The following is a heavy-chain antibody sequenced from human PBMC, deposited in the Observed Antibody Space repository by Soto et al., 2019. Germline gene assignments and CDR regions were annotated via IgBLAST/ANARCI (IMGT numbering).Heavy chain of an antibody. CDR2: IRFDGGT. D-gene: IGHD2-21*01. J-gene: IGHJ3*01. CDR3: ARDSMWTFEF. V-gene: IGHV3-33*01. Sequence: QEQLVESGGGVVQPGRSLRLSCAASGFTVRIYGIHWVRRTPGKGLEWVALIRFDGGTSYADSVRGRFTISRDTSENTAYLQMNSLRAEDTAVYYCARDSMWTFEFWGRGTTVTVSS. CDR1: GFTVRIYG.